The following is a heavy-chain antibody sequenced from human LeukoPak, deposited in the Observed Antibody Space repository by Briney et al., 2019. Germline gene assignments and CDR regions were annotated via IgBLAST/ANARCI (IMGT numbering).Heavy chain of an antibody. CDR2: IWYDGSNQ. V-gene: IGHV3-33*01. J-gene: IGHJ6*02. D-gene: IGHD2-21*01. CDR1: GFTFRNHG. CDR3: ARDIASVRMDV. Sequence: GGSLRLSCAASGFTFRNHGMHWVRQAPGQGLEWVAVIWYDGSNQYYADSVKGRFTISRDNSRNMLYLQVSSPRAEDTAVYYCARDIASVRMDVWGQGTTVIVSS.